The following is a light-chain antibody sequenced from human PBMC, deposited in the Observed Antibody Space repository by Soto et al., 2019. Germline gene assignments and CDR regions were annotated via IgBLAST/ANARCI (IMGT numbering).Light chain of an antibody. V-gene: IGLV2-23*02. J-gene: IGLJ2*01. Sequence: QSVLIQPASVSGSPGQSITISCTGTSSDVGRYNLVSWYQQYPGTAPKLMVYEVIKRPSGVSNRFSGSKSGNTASLTISGLQGEDEADYFCCSYAGSNTVIFGGGTKLTVL. CDR2: EVI. CDR1: SSDVGRYNL. CDR3: CSYAGSNTVI.